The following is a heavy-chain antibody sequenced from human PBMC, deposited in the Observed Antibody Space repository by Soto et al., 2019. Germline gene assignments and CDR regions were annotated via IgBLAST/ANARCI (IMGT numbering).Heavy chain of an antibody. Sequence: ASVKVSCKVSGYTLTELSMRWVRQAPGKGLEWMGGFDPEDGETIYAQKFQGRVTMTGDTSTDTAYMELSSLRSEDTAVYYCATLKGNWFDPWGQGTLVTVSS. CDR2: FDPEDGET. CDR3: ATLKGNWFDP. J-gene: IGHJ5*02. V-gene: IGHV1-24*01. CDR1: GYTLTELS.